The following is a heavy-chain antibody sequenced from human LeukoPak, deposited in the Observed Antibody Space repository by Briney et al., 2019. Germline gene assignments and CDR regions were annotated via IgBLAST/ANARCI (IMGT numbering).Heavy chain of an antibody. J-gene: IGHJ4*02. V-gene: IGHV3-9*01. CDR2: INWNGGGT. Sequence: GRSLRLSCAATGFTFKDYGMHWVRQPPGKGLEWVSSINWNGGGTDYADSVKGRFTISRDNAKNSLYLQLSSLRAEDTAVYYCAKDPGYCSGGSCYSHYWGQGTLVTVYS. CDR1: GFTFKDYG. CDR3: AKDPGYCSGGSCYSHY. D-gene: IGHD2-15*01.